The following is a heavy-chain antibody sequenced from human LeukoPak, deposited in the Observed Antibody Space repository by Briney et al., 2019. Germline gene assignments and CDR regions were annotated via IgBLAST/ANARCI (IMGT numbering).Heavy chain of an antibody. Sequence: GGSLRLSCAASGFTFSSYWMHWVRQAPGKGLEWVSGISWNSGSIGYADSVKGRFTISRDNAKNSLYLQMNSLRAEDTALYYCAKDYADIVARSFDYWGQGTLVTVSS. J-gene: IGHJ4*02. CDR3: AKDYADIVARSFDY. CDR1: GFTFSSYW. D-gene: IGHD5-12*01. CDR2: ISWNSGSI. V-gene: IGHV3-9*01.